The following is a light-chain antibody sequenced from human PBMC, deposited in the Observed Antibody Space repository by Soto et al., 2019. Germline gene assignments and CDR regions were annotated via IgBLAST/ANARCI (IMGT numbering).Light chain of an antibody. CDR3: FSYVGRNNYV. Sequence: QTVLTQPPSASGSPGQSVTISCTGTSSDVGGYNYVSWYQQHPGKAPKLMIYEVSQRPSGVPDRFSGSKSGNTASLTVSGLQAEDEAHYYCFSYVGRNNYVFGTGTKVTVL. CDR1: SSDVGGYNY. CDR2: EVS. V-gene: IGLV2-8*01. J-gene: IGLJ1*01.